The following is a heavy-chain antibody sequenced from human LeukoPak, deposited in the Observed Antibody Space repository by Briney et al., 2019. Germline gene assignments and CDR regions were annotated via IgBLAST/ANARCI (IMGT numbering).Heavy chain of an antibody. D-gene: IGHD3-10*01. CDR1: GYTFTGYY. V-gene: IGHV1-2*02. CDR2: INPNSGGT. Sequence: GASVKVSCKASGYTFTGYYMHWVRQAPGQRLEWMGWINPNSGGTNYAQKFQGRVTMTRDTSISTAYMELSRLRSDDTAVYYCARDREPYGEPYYYYMDVWGKGTTVTVSS. J-gene: IGHJ6*03. CDR3: ARDREPYGEPYYYYMDV.